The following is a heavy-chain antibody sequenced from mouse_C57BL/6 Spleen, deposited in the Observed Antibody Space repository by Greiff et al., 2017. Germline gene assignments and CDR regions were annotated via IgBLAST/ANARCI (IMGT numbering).Heavy chain of an antibody. Sequence: DVKLVESEGGLVQPGSSMKLSCTASGFTFSDYYMAWVRQVPEKGLEWVANINYDGSSTYYLDSLKSRFIISRDNAKNILYLQMSSLKSEDTATYYCAREGDDYIDYWGQGTTLTVSS. CDR1: GFTFSDYY. V-gene: IGHV5-16*01. CDR2: INYDGSST. CDR3: AREGDDYIDY. J-gene: IGHJ2*01. D-gene: IGHD2-3*01.